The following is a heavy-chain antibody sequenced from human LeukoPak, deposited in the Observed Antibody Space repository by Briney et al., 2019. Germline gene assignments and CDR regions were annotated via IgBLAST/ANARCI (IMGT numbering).Heavy chain of an antibody. CDR3: AREETRITMIRGVTYFEY. J-gene: IGHJ4*02. CDR1: GFTFDDYG. Sequence: GGSLRLSCAASGFTFDDYGMSWVRQAPGKGLEWVSFISWNGGSTGYADSVKGRFTISRDNAKNSLYLQMSSLRAEDTALYYCAREETRITMIRGVTYFEYWGQGTLVTVSS. CDR2: ISWNGGST. V-gene: IGHV3-20*04. D-gene: IGHD3-10*01.